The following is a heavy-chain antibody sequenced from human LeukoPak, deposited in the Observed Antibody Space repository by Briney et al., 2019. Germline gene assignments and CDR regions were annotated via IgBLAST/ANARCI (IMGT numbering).Heavy chain of an antibody. CDR2: ISGSGGST. CDR3: AKADPDSGSYYNPHFDY. Sequence: GGSLRLSCAASGFTFSDYQMTWIRRAPGKGLEWVSAISGSGGSTYYADSVKGRFTISRDNSKNTLYLQMNSLRAEDTAVYYCAKADPDSGSYYNPHFDYWGQGTLVTVSS. J-gene: IGHJ4*02. CDR1: GFTFSDYQ. V-gene: IGHV3-23*01. D-gene: IGHD3-10*01.